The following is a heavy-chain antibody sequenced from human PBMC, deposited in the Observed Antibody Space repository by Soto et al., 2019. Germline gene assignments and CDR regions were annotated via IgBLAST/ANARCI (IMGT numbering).Heavy chain of an antibody. J-gene: IGHJ6*02. Sequence: QVQLVQSGAEVKKPGSSVKVSCKASGGTFSSYAISWVPQAPGQGLEWMGGIIPISGTANYAQKFQGRVTITADESTSTVYMELSSLRSEDTAVYFCARSQGSSTSLEIYYYYYYGMDVWGQGTTVTVSS. D-gene: IGHD2-2*01. V-gene: IGHV1-69*01. CDR3: ARSQGSSTSLEIYYYYYYGMDV. CDR2: IIPISGTA. CDR1: GGTFSSYA.